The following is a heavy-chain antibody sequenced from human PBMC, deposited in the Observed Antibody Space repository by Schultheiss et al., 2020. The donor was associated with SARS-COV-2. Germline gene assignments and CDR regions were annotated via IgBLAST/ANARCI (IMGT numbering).Heavy chain of an antibody. Sequence: GGSLRLSCAVSGFIFSNYVINWVRQAPGKGLEWVSSISDGSSYIYYADSVKGRFTISRDNAKDSLYLQMSSLRAEDTAVYYCARGPDAFDIWGQGTMVTVSS. CDR3: ARGPDAFDI. CDR2: ISDGSSYI. V-gene: IGHV3-21*01. CDR1: GFIFSNYV. J-gene: IGHJ3*02.